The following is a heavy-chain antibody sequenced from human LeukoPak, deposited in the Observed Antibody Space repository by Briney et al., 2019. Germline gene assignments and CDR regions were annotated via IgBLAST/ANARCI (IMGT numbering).Heavy chain of an antibody. J-gene: IGHJ4*02. CDR1: GFSLSAYW. Sequence: PGGSLRLSCAASGFSLSAYWMTWVRQAPGKGLEWVANINRDGSQKNHVDSVKGRFTISRDNAENSLFLQMNSLTAEDTAVYYCARANTYCSGSGCYDRFDYWGQGTLVTVSS. D-gene: IGHD2-15*01. CDR3: ARANTYCSGSGCYDRFDY. V-gene: IGHV3-7*01. CDR2: INRDGSQK.